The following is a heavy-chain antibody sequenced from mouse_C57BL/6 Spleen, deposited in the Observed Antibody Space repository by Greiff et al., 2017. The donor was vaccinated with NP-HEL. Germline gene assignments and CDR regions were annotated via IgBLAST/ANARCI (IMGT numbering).Heavy chain of an antibody. D-gene: IGHD1-1*01. CDR1: GYTFTSYW. CDR2: IYPGSGST. Sequence: QVQLQQSGAELVKPGASVKMSCKASGYTFTSYWITWVKQRPGQGLEWIGDIYPGSGSTNYNEKFKSKATLTVDTSSSTAYMQLSSLTSEDSAVYYCARFYGSSYEYYFDYWGQGTTLTVSS. CDR3: ARFYGSSYEYYFDY. V-gene: IGHV1-55*01. J-gene: IGHJ2*01.